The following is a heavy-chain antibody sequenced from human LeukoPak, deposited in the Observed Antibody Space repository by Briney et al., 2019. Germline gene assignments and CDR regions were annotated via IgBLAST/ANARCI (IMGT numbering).Heavy chain of an antibody. CDR1: GFTFSSYA. J-gene: IGHJ3*02. V-gene: IGHV3-23*01. CDR2: ISGSGGST. D-gene: IGHD3-22*01. Sequence: GGSLRLSCAASGFTFSSYAMSWVRQAPGKGLEWVSAISGSGGSTYYADSVKGRFTISRDNSKITLYLQMNSLRAEHTAVYYCAKDYCDISGYYFLEDGFDILGQGTMVSVCS. CDR3: AKDYCDISGYYFLEDGFDI.